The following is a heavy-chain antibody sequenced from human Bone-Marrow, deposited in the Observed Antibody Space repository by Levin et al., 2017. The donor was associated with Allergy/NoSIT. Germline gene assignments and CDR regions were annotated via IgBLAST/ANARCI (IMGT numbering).Heavy chain of an antibody. CDR1: GFTFDNYA. V-gene: IGHV3-23*01. CDR2: ISGRGGTK. J-gene: IGHJ4*02. CDR3: AKDRTIIYSNYGFDFDF. Sequence: GGSLRLSCEASGFTFDNYAMAWVRQVPGVGLEWVSGISGRGGTKDYADSVRGRFTISRDNSKNTVYLQMNSLRAEDTAVYYCAKDRTIIYSNYGFDFDFWGQGTLVTVSS. D-gene: IGHD4-11*01.